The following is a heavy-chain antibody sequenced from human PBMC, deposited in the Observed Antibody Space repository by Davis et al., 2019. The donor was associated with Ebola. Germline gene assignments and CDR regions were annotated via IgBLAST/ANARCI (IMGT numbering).Heavy chain of an antibody. Sequence: AASVKVSCKASGGSVSTFGISWVRQAPGQGLEWMGRIIPILGIANYAQKFQGRVTMTTDTSTSTAYMELRSLRSDDTAVYYCARVDPQSQWELLLNYYYYYGMDVWGQGTTVTVSS. CDR1: GGSVSTFG. CDR2: IIPILGIA. D-gene: IGHD1-26*01. J-gene: IGHJ6*02. V-gene: IGHV1-69*04. CDR3: ARVDPQSQWELLLNYYYYYGMDV.